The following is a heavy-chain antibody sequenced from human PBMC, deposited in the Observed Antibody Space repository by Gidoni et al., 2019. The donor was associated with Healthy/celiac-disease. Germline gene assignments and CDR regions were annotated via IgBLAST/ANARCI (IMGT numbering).Heavy chain of an antibody. CDR2: IYYSGST. CDR3: ARDRCSSTSCPNWFDP. Sequence: QVQLQESGPGLVKPSETLSLTCTVSGGSISSYYWSWIRQPPGKGLEWIGYIYYSGSTNYNPSLKSRVTISVDTSKNQFSLKLSSVTAADTAVYYCARDRCSSTSCPNWFDPWGQGTLVTVSS. D-gene: IGHD2-2*01. J-gene: IGHJ5*02. CDR1: GGSISSYY. V-gene: IGHV4-59*01.